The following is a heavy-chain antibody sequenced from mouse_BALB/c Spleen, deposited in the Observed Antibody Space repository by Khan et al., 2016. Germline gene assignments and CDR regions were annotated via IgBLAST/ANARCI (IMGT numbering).Heavy chain of an antibody. D-gene: IGHD1-1*01. Sequence: EVQLQESGAELVKPGASVKLSWTASGFNIKDTYMHWVKQRPEQGLEWIGRIDPANGNTKYDPKFQGKATITADTSSNTAYLQLSSLTSEDTAVYYCALITTRAMDYWGQGTSVTVSS. V-gene: IGHV14-3*02. CDR2: IDPANGNT. J-gene: IGHJ4*01. CDR1: GFNIKDTY. CDR3: ALITTRAMDY.